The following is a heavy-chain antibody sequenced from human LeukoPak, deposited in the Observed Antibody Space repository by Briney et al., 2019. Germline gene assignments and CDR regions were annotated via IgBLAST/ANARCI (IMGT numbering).Heavy chain of an antibody. V-gene: IGHV1-46*01. CDR1: GYTFTGYY. CDR2: INPSSVST. J-gene: IGHJ4*02. CDR3: ARPLGTQLWSTGWDY. Sequence: GASVKVSCKASGYTFTGYYMHWVRQAPGQGLEWMGIINPSSVSTNYAQKFQGRVTMTRDTSTSTVYMELTSLRSEDTAIYYCARPLGTQLWSTGWDYWGQGTLVTVSS. D-gene: IGHD5-18*01.